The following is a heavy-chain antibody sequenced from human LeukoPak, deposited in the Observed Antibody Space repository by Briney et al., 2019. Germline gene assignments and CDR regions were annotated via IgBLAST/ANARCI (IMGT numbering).Heavy chain of an antibody. J-gene: IGHJ4*02. CDR1: GFTFSSYA. CDR2: ISSNGGST. V-gene: IGHV3-64*01. Sequence: GGSLRLSCAASGFTFSSYAMHWVRQAPGKGLEYVSAISSNGGSTYYANSVKGRFTISRDNSKNTLYLQMGSLRAEDMAVYYCARDSIAVIRPGGTLDYWGQGTLVTVSS. D-gene: IGHD3-22*01. CDR3: ARDSIAVIRPGGTLDY.